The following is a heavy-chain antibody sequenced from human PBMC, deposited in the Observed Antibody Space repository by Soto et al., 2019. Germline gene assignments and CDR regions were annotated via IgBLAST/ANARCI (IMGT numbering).Heavy chain of an antibody. CDR3: ASGSAGIVGATGSFDY. D-gene: IGHD1-26*01. Sequence: QVQLQESGPGLVKPSETLSLTCTVSGGSISSYYWSWIRQPPGKGLEWIGYIYYSGSTNYNPSLKSRVTRSVDTSKNQFSLKLSSVTAADTAVYYCASGSAGIVGATGSFDYWGQGTLVTVSS. CDR1: GGSISSYY. J-gene: IGHJ4*02. V-gene: IGHV4-59*12. CDR2: IYYSGST.